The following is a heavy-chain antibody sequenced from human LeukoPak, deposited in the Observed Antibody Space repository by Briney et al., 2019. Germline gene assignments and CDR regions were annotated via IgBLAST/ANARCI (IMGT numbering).Heavy chain of an antibody. J-gene: IGHJ4*02. V-gene: IGHV3-21*01. CDR1: GFTVSTDY. Sequence: GGSLRLSCAVSGFTVSTDYMSWVRQAPGKGLEWVSSISSSLSYIYYADSVKGRFTISRDNAKNSLYLQMNSLRAEDTAVYYCGRDTDFDYWGQGTLVTVSS. CDR2: ISSSLSYI. CDR3: GRDTDFDY.